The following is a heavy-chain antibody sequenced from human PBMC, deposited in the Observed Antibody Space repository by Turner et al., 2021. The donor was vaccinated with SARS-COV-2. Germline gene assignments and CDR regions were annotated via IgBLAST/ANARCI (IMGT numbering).Heavy chain of an antibody. J-gene: IGHJ2*01. CDR1: GGSISSSSYY. CDR2: MYYSGST. Sequence: QLQLQESGPGLVKPSETLSLTCTVSGGSISSSSYYWGWIRQPPGKGLEWIGSMYYSGSTYYSPSLKSRFTISVDTSKNQCSLKLSSVTAADTAVYYCARRSSRLGNWYFDLWGRGTLFTVSS. V-gene: IGHV4-39*01. CDR3: ARRSSRLGNWYFDL. D-gene: IGHD2-15*01.